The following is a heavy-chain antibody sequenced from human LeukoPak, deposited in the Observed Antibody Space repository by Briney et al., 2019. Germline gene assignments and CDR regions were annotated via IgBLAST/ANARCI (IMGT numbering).Heavy chain of an antibody. CDR2: IYYSGST. Sequence: PSETLSLTCTVSGGSISSYYWSWIRQPPGKGLEWIWYIYYSGSTNYNPSLKSRVTISVDTSKNQFSLKLSSVTAADTAVYYCASTTTYYYGSGSQYYFDYWGQGTLVTVSS. D-gene: IGHD3-10*01. V-gene: IGHV4-59*01. CDR1: GGSISSYY. CDR3: ASTTTYYYGSGSQYYFDY. J-gene: IGHJ4*02.